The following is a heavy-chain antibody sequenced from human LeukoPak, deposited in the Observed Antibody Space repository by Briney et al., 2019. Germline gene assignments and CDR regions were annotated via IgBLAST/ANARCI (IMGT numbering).Heavy chain of an antibody. J-gene: IGHJ4*02. CDR2: INTIGSHT. V-gene: IGHV3-11*06. Sequence: GGSLRLSCSVAGFTFTDHYMNWIRQVPGKGLEWVSYINTIGSHTEYADSVKGRFTISRDNAKNSLYLQMNSLRAEDTAVYYCARDLGYWGQGTLVTVSS. CDR1: GFTFTDHY. CDR3: ARDLGY.